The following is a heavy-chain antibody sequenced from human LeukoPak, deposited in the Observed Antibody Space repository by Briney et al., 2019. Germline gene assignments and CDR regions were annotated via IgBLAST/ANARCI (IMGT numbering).Heavy chain of an antibody. CDR2: ISYDGSNK. J-gene: IGHJ6*02. CDR3: ARVPYFDWSPNPLYYYGMDV. CDR1: GFTFSSYA. V-gene: IGHV3-30-3*01. Sequence: SGGSLRLSCAASGFTFSSYAMHWVRQAPGKGLEWVAVISYDGSNKYYADSVKGRFTISRDNSKNTLYLQMNSLRAEDTAVYYCARVPYFDWSPNPLYYYGMDVWGQGTTVTVSS. D-gene: IGHD3-9*01.